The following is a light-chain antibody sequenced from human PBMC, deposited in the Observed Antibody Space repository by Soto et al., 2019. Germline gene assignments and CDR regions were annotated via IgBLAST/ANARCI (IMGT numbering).Light chain of an antibody. Sequence: DIQMTQSPSSLSASVGDTVTISCRASRSIRAYLNWYQHKPGKAPNLLSHGATTLHSGVPSRFSGSGSGTDFSLTISSLQPEDFATYYCQQTFSVTPLTFGGGTKVEI. CDR1: RSIRAY. J-gene: IGKJ4*01. V-gene: IGKV1-39*01. CDR3: QQTFSVTPLT. CDR2: GAT.